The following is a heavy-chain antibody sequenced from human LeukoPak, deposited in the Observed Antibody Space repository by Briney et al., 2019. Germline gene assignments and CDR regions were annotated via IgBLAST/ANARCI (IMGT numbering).Heavy chain of an antibody. CDR2: IYPGDSDT. Sequence: GESLKLYCKGSGYSFTSYWIGWVRQMPGKGLEWMGIIYPGDSDTRYSPSFQGQVTISADKSISTAYLQRSSLKASDTAMYYCARLPYSSGWFHFDYWGQGTLVTVSS. J-gene: IGHJ4*02. V-gene: IGHV5-51*01. CDR1: GYSFTSYW. D-gene: IGHD6-19*01. CDR3: ARLPYSSGWFHFDY.